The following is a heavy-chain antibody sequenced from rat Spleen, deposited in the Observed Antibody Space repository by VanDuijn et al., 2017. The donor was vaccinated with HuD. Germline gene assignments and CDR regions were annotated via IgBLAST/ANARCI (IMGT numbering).Heavy chain of an antibody. J-gene: IGHJ3*01. CDR1: GFTFSNYG. Sequence: EVQLVESGGGSVQPGRSMKLSCVASGFTFSNYGMAWVRQAPKKGLEWVTYINSDGGGTYYRDSVKGRFTISRDDAKNTLYLQMDSLRSEDTATYYCTRHGGLRNWFAYWGQGTLVTVSP. D-gene: IGHD1-11*01. CDR2: INSDGGGT. V-gene: IGHV5S13*01. CDR3: TRHGGLRNWFAY.